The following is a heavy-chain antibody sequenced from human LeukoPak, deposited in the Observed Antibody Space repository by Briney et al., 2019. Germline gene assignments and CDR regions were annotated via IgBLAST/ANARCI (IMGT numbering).Heavy chain of an antibody. V-gene: IGHV3-21*01. Sequence: GGSLRLSCAASGFTFSSYSMNWVRQAPGKGLEWVSSISSSSSYLYYADSVKGRFTISRDNAKNSLYLQMNSLRAEDTAVYYCARVSNYYGANWFDPWGQGTLVTVSS. D-gene: IGHD3-10*01. J-gene: IGHJ5*02. CDR1: GFTFSSYS. CDR2: ISSSSSYL. CDR3: ARVSNYYGANWFDP.